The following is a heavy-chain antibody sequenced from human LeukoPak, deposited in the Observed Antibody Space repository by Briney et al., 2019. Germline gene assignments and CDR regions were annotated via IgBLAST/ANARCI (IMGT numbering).Heavy chain of an antibody. CDR3: ARFSSSYSLTP. CDR1: GYSFTSYW. V-gene: IGHV5-51*01. Sequence: GESLKISFKGSGYSFTSYWIGWVRPMPGKGLEWMGIIYPGDSDTRYSPSFQGQVTISADKSVSTAYLQWSSLKASDTAMYYCARFSSSYSLTPWGQGTLVTVSS. D-gene: IGHD4-23*01. CDR2: IYPGDSDT. J-gene: IGHJ4*02.